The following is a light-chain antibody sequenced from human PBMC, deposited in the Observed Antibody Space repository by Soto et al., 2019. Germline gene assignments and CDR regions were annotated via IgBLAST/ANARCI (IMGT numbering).Light chain of an antibody. CDR1: QSLLYSSNNKNY. CDR3: QQYYSTPSEVT. Sequence: DIVMTQSPDSLAVSLGERATINCKSSQSLLYSSNNKNYLAWYQQKPGQPPKLLIYWASTRESGVPDRFSGSGSGTEFTLTISALQAEDVAVYYCQQYYSTPSEVTFGQGTRLEIK. V-gene: IGKV4-1*01. J-gene: IGKJ5*01. CDR2: WAS.